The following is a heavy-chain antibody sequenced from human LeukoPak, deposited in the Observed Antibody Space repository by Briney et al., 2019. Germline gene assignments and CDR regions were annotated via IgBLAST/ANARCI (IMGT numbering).Heavy chain of an antibody. V-gene: IGHV3-7*03. CDR3: ARSRHSYDSSGFPHY. J-gene: IGHJ4*02. Sequence: GGSLRLSCAASGFTFSSYWMSWVRQAPGKGLEWVAIIKQDGSEKYYVDSVKGRFTISRDNAKNSLYLQMNSLRAEDTALYYCARSRHSYDSSGFPHYWGQGTLVTVSS. CDR1: GFTFSSYW. D-gene: IGHD3-22*01. CDR2: IKQDGSEK.